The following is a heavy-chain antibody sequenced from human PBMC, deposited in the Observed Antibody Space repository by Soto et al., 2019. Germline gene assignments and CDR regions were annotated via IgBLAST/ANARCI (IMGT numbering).Heavy chain of an antibody. CDR3: ARQGPVAVAGAFDY. D-gene: IGHD6-19*01. V-gene: IGHV3-33*01. J-gene: IGHJ4*02. CDR1: GVNCIGYG. Sequence: PGGSQRLSWAAAGVNCIGYGRRWIRQAQGKGLEWVAVIWYDGDKKDYGDSVKGRFTISRDNSNNTLYLQMNSLRVEDTAVYYCARQGPVAVAGAFDYWGQGLLVTGSS. CDR2: IWYDGDKK.